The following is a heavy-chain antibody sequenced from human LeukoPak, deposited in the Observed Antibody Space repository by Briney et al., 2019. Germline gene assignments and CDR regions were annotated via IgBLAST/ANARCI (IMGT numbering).Heavy chain of an antibody. CDR1: GFTFSSYS. CDR3: ARGRDCSSTSCYLVDY. J-gene: IGHJ4*02. V-gene: IGHV3-21*01. CDR2: ISSSSGYI. D-gene: IGHD2-2*01. Sequence: GGSQRLSCAASGFTFSSYSMNWVRQAPGKGLEWVSSISSSSGYIYYADSVKGRFTISRDNAKNSLYLQMNSLRAEDAAVYYCARGRDCSSTSCYLVDYWGQGTLVTVSS.